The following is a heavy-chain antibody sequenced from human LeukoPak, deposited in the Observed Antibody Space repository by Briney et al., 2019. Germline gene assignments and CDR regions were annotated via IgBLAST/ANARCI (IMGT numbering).Heavy chain of an antibody. V-gene: IGHV4-34*01. CDR2: INHSGST. CDR1: GGSFSGYY. D-gene: IGHD2-15*01. Sequence: SETLSLTCAVYGGSFSGYYWSWTRQPPGKGLEWIGEINHSGSTNYNASLKSRVTISVDTSKNQFSLKLSSVTAADTAVYYCAREEDCSGGICYLGNAFDIWGQGTMVTVSS. CDR3: AREEDCSGGICYLGNAFDI. J-gene: IGHJ3*02.